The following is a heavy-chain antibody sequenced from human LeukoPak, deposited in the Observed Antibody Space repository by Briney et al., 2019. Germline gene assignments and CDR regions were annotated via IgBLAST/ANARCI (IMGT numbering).Heavy chain of an antibody. V-gene: IGHV4-59*11. CDR1: GGSINGHY. D-gene: IGHD2-21*02. J-gene: IGHJ5*02. Sequence: SETLSLTCTVSGGSINGHYWTWIRQPPGKGLEWIGFVYDNGNTNYNSSLQSRVTMSVDTSKNQLSLKMRSATAADTAIYYCARVFRGVVTSNWFDPWGQGTLVTVSS. CDR3: ARVFRGVVTSNWFDP. CDR2: VYDNGNT.